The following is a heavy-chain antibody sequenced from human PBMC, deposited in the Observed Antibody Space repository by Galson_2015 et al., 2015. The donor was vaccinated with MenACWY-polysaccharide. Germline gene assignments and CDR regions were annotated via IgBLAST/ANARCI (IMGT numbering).Heavy chain of an antibody. J-gene: IGHJ4*02. CDR1: GFSMTSYA. CDR2: ISGSGIDI. Sequence: SLRLSCAASGFSMTSYAVNWVRQAPGKGLEWVGVISGSGIDIRYADSVKGRFTISRATSKSTLYLQMDSVRAEDTAKYYCAKSSQWGAAAVGSFDHWGQGTLVTVSS. V-gene: IGHV3-23*01. D-gene: IGHD6-13*01. CDR3: AKSSQWGAAAVGSFDH.